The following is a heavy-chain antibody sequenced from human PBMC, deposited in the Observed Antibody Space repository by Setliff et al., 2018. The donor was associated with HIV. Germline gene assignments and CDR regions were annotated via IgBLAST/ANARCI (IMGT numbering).Heavy chain of an antibody. Sequence: GGSLRLSCAASGFTFSSYAMHWVRQAPGKGLEWVSVIYTGGSTSYADSVKGRFTISRDNSKNALYLQMNSLIAEDTAVYYCARDQGFWSGYYMTPPDYWGQGTLVTVSS. CDR1: GFTFSSYA. CDR3: ARDQGFWSGYYMTPPDY. J-gene: IGHJ4*02. D-gene: IGHD3-3*01. CDR2: IYTGGST. V-gene: IGHV3-66*01.